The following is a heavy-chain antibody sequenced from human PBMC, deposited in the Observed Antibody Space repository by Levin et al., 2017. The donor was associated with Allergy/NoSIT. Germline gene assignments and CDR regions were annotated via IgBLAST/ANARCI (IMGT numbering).Heavy chain of an antibody. CDR2: IIPIFGTA. Sequence: GASVKVSCKASGGTFSSYAISWVRQAPGQGLEWMGGIIPIFGTANYAQKFQGRVTITADESTSTAYMELSSLRSEDTAVYYCAREGRGSYPGSFDYWGQGTLVTVSS. V-gene: IGHV1-69*13. J-gene: IGHJ4*02. D-gene: IGHD1-26*01. CDR1: GGTFSSYA. CDR3: AREGRGSYPGSFDY.